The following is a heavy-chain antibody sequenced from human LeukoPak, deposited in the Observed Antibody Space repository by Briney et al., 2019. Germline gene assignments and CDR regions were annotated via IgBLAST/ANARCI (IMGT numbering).Heavy chain of an antibody. D-gene: IGHD3-22*01. CDR3: TRETYDYDSSGYLNY. J-gene: IGHJ4*02. V-gene: IGHV3-7*01. CDR1: GFTFSRYW. Sequence: GGSLRLSCAASGFTFSRYWMSWVRQAPGKGLEWVANIKQDGSEKNYVDSVKGRFSISRDNAKNSLFLQMNSLRAEDTALYYCTRETYDYDSSGYLNYWGQGTLVTVSS. CDR2: IKQDGSEK.